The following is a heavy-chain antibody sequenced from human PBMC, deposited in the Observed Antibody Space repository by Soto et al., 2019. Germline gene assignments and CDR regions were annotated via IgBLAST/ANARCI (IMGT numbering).Heavy chain of an antibody. CDR2: IYYSGST. V-gene: IGHV4-30-4*01. Sequence: PSETLSLTCSVSGGSISSGDYYWNWIRQPPGKGLEWIGYIYYSGSTYYNPSLKSRVTISVDTSKNQFSLKLSSVTAADTAVYYCARTSARHYYYYGMDVWGQGTTVTVSS. CDR3: ARTSARHYYYYGMDV. J-gene: IGHJ6*02. D-gene: IGHD6-6*01. CDR1: GGSISSGDYY.